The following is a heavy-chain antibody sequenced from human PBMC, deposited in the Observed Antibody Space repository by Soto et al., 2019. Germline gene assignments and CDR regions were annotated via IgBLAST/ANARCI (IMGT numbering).Heavy chain of an antibody. CDR1: GGSFSGYY. V-gene: IGHV4-34*01. CDR3: ARVLQRGATPENRGYGYYYGMDA. CDR2: INHSGST. J-gene: IGHJ6*02. Sequence: SETLSLTCAVYGGSFSGYYWSWIRQPPGKGLEWIGEINHSGSTNYNPSLKSRVTISVDTSKNQFSLKLSSVTAADTAVYYCARVLQRGATPENRGYGYYYGMDAWGQGTTVTVSS. D-gene: IGHD1-26*01.